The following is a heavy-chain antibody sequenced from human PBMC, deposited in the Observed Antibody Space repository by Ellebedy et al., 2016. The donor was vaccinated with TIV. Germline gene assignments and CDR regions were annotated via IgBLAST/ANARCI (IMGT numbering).Heavy chain of an antibody. J-gene: IGHJ4*02. D-gene: IGHD3-22*01. V-gene: IGHV4-34*01. CDR1: GGSFSGYY. CDR3: ARGRQYSHSSGYYLGY. Sequence: SETLSLXXAVYGGSFSGYYWSWIRQPPGKGLEWIGEINQSGSTNHNPSLKSRVTISADTSKNQFSLKLSSLTAADTAVYYCARGRQYSHSSGYYLGYWGQGPLVTVSS. CDR2: INQSGST.